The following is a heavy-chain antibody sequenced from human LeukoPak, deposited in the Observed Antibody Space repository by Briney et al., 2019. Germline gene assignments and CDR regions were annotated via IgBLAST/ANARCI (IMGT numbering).Heavy chain of an antibody. V-gene: IGHV3-23*01. CDR2: ISGSGGST. Sequence: GGSLRLSCAASGFTFSSYVMSWVRQAPGKGLEWVPAISGSGGSTYYADSVKGRFTISRDNSKNTVHLQMNSLRADDTAVYYCAKAPGGIVGYWGQGTLVTVSS. D-gene: IGHD3-16*01. CDR3: AKAPGGIVGY. CDR1: GFTFSSYV. J-gene: IGHJ4*02.